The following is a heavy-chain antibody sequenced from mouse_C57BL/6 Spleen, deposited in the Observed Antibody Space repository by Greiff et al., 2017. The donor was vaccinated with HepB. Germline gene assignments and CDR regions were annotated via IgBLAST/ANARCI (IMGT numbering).Heavy chain of an antibody. J-gene: IGHJ4*01. CDR2: INPNNGGT. Sequence: EVQLQQSGPELVKPGASVKISCKASGYTFTDYYMNWVKQSHGKSLEWIGDINPNNGGTSYNQKFKGKATLTVDNSSSTAYMEIRSLTYGDSAVYDCSSRTTVVATRYYYAMDYWGQGTSVTVAS. CDR1: GYTFTDYY. CDR3: SSRTTVVATRYYYAMDY. D-gene: IGHD1-1*01. V-gene: IGHV1-26*01.